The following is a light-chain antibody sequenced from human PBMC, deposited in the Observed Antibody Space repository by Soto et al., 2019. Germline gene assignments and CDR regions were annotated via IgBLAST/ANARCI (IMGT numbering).Light chain of an antibody. V-gene: IGKV1D-12*01. J-gene: IGKJ1*01. CDR1: QAISTW. Sequence: DIQMTQSPSSVSASVGDRVTITCRASQAISTWLAWYQQNPGKAPKLLIYSASNLQSGVPSRFSGSGSGTDFTLTISSLQPEDFATYYCQRANSFPRTFGQGTKVEIK. CDR3: QRANSFPRT. CDR2: SAS.